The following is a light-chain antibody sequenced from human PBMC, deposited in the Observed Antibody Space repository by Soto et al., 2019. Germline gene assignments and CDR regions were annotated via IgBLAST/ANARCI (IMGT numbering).Light chain of an antibody. CDR3: QQYSYFAT. CDR2: KAS. V-gene: IGKV1-5*03. CDR1: QSISSW. Sequence: DIRMTQSPSTLSASLGDRVTITCRASQSISSWLTWYQQKAGQAPKLLIYKASIVESGVPSRFSGSGSGTVFPLTISSPQPDDSATYYCQQYSYFATFGQGTRVEVK. J-gene: IGKJ1*01.